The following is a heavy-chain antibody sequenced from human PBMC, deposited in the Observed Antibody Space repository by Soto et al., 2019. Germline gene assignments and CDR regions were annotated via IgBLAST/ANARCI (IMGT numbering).Heavy chain of an antibody. D-gene: IGHD2-2*01. V-gene: IGHV1-69*12. CDR3: XRXVPAAXYYYGMDV. CDR2: IIPIFGTA. Sequence: QVQLVQSGAEVKKPGSSVKVSCKASGGTFSSYAISWVRQAPGQGLEWMGGIIPIFGTADYAQKFQGRVTINADESASXXXMXXXXXXXXXXXXXXXXRXVPAAXYYYGMDVWGQGTTVTVSS. J-gene: IGHJ6*02. CDR1: GGTFSSYA.